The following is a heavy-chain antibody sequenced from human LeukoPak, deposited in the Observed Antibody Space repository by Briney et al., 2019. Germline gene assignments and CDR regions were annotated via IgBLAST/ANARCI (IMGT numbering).Heavy chain of an antibody. CDR3: ARTNTVTTYPYYFDY. Sequence: SETLSLTCTVSGGSISSGGYYWSWIRQPPGKGLEWIGYIYHSGSTYYNPSLKSRVTISVDRSKNQFSLKLSSVTAADTAVYYCARTNTVTTYPYYFDYWGQGTLVTVSS. D-gene: IGHD4-17*01. CDR2: IYHSGST. J-gene: IGHJ4*02. V-gene: IGHV4-30-2*01. CDR1: GGSISSGGYY.